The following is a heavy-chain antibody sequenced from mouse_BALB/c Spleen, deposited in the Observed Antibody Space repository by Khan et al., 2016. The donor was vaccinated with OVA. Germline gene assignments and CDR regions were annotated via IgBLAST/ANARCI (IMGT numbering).Heavy chain of an antibody. Sequence: EVQLQESGPGLVKPSQSLSLTCIVTGYSITSDYAWNWIRQFPGNKLEWMGYISYSGSTNYNPSLKSRISITRDTSKNQFFMQLNSVTTEDTATYYCARDGSRYYYAMVYWGQGTSVTVSS. J-gene: IGHJ4*01. CDR3: ARDGSRYYYAMVY. CDR2: ISYSGST. D-gene: IGHD2-3*01. CDR1: GYSITSDYA. V-gene: IGHV3-2*02.